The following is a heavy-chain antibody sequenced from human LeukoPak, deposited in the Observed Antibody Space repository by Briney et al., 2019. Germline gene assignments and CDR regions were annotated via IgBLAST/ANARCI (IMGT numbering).Heavy chain of an antibody. D-gene: IGHD5-24*01. CDR3: ARGGDGYNPKNY. CDR2: ISSSSSYI. Sequence: GGSLRLSCAASGFTFSSYEMNWVRQAPGKGLEWVSYISSSSSYIYYADSVKGRFTISRDNAKNSLYLQMNSLRAEDTAVYYCARGGDGYNPKNYWGQGTLVTVSS. V-gene: IGHV3-21*05. J-gene: IGHJ4*02. CDR1: GFTFSSYE.